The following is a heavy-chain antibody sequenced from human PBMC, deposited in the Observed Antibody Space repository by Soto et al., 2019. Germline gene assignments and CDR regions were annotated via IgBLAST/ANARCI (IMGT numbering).Heavy chain of an antibody. J-gene: IGHJ6*02. Sequence: ASVKVSCKASGYTFTSYGISWVRQAPGQGLDWMGWISAYNGNTNYAQKLQGRVTMTTDTSTSTAYMELRSLRSDDTAVYYCAIPHYDILTGRDIYYGMDVWGQGTTVTVSS. CDR3: AIPHYDILTGRDIYYGMDV. CDR2: ISAYNGNT. V-gene: IGHV1-18*01. CDR1: GYTFTSYG. D-gene: IGHD3-9*01.